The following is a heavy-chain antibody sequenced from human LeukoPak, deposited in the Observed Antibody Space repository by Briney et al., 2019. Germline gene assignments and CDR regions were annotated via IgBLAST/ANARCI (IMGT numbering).Heavy chain of an antibody. CDR3: ARQYGYSYGYDY. CDR2: ISSISSTI. V-gene: IGHV3-48*01. CDR1: GFTFSSYS. J-gene: IGHJ4*02. Sequence: PGGSLRLSCAASGFTFSSYSMNWVRQAPGKGLEWVSYISSISSTIYYADSVEGRFTISRDNAKNSLYLQMNSLRAEDTAVYYCARQYGYSYGYDYWGQGTLVTVSS. D-gene: IGHD5-18*01.